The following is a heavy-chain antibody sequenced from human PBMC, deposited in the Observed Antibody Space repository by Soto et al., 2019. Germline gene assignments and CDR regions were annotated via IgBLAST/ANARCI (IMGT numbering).Heavy chain of an antibody. J-gene: IGHJ5*02. D-gene: IGHD3-10*01. CDR2: ISGSGIAT. CDR1: GASISSYY. Sequence: ETLSLTGTVPGASISSYYWSGIRQAAGKGLEWVSAISGSGIATYYADSVKGRFTISRDNSENTLYLQMNRLRVEDMAVYFCAKDAIRMVRGTNNWFDPWGQGTLVTVSS. CDR3: AKDAIRMVRGTNNWFDP. V-gene: IGHV3-23*01.